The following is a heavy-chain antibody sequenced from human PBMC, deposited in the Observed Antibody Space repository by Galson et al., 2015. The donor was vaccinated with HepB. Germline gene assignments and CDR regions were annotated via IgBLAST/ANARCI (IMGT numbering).Heavy chain of an antibody. J-gene: IGHJ3*02. CDR2: IYYSGIT. CDR1: GGSISSGGYY. D-gene: IGHD3-3*01. V-gene: IGHV4-31*03. CDR3: ASWSDGGAFDI. Sequence: TLSLTCTVSGGSISSGGYYWSWIRQHPGKGLEWIGYIYYSGITYYNPSLKSRVTISVDTSQNQFSLKLSSVTAADTAVYYCASWSDGGAFDIWGQGTMVTVSS.